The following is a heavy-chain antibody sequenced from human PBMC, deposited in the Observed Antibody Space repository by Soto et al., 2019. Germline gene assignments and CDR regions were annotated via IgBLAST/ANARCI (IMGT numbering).Heavy chain of an antibody. CDR2: IIPIFGTA. CDR3: ARSRFSAAGDIYYYYGMDV. J-gene: IGHJ6*02. D-gene: IGHD6-13*01. Sequence: QVQLVQSGAEVKKPGSSVKVSCKASGGTFSSYAISWVRQAPGQGLEWMGGIIPIFGTANYAQKFQGRVTITADESTSTAYMERSSLRSEDTAVYYCARSRFSAAGDIYYYYGMDVWGQGTTVTVSS. CDR1: GGTFSSYA. V-gene: IGHV1-69*01.